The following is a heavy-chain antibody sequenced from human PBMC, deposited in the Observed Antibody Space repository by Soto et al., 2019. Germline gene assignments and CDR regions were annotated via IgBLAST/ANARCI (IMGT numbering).Heavy chain of an antibody. Sequence: QVQLVQSGAEVKKPGASVKISCKASGYAFTYYPIHWVRQAPGQRLEWVGWINIGNGNTEYSQKFQGRVTITTDTSASTAYMELRSLTSEDTAVYYCAREPLCGRKCYDNYSDPWGQGTLVTVSS. CDR1: GYAFTYYP. CDR3: AREPLCGRKCYDNYSDP. CDR2: INIGNGNT. J-gene: IGHJ5*02. V-gene: IGHV1-3*04. D-gene: IGHD3-9*01.